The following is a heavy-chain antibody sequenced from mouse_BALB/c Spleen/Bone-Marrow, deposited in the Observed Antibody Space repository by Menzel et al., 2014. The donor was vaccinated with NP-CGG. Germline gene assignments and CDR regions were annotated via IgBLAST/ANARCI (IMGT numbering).Heavy chain of an antibody. D-gene: IGHD2-4*01. CDR1: GLTLSSYA. CDR3: ARDDYDDQYYFDY. J-gene: IGHJ2*01. Sequence: EVQVVESGGGLVKPGGSLKLSCAASGLTLSSYAMSWVRQTPKKRLEWVASISSGGSTYYPDSVKGRFTISRDNARNILYLQMSSLRSEDTAMYYCARDDYDDQYYFDYWGQGTTLTVSS. V-gene: IGHV5-6-5*01. CDR2: ISSGGST.